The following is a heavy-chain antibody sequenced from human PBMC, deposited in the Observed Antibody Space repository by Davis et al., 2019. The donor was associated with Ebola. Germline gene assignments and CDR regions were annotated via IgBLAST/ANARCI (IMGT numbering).Heavy chain of an antibody. J-gene: IGHJ6*04. CDR2: IYYSGTT. V-gene: IGHV4-31*03. Sequence: MPLETLSLTCTVSGGSISSGDYYWSWIRQHPGKGLESIGYIYYSGTTYYNPSLRSRVTISVYTSKNQFSLKLTSVTAGDTAVYYCARDSPLGIGMDVWGKGTTVTVSS. CDR3: ARDSPLGIGMDV. CDR1: GGSISSGDYY.